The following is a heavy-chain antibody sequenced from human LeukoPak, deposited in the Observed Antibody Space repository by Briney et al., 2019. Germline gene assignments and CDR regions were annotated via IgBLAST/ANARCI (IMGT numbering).Heavy chain of an antibody. V-gene: IGHV4-38-2*02. D-gene: IGHD5-12*01. J-gene: IGHJ3*02. CDR2: IYHSGST. CDR3: ARAKGYGDAFDI. CDR1: GYSISSGYY. Sequence: SETLSLTCTVSGYSISSGYYWGWIRQPPGKGLEWIGSIYHSGSTYYNPSLKSRVTISVDTSKNQFSLKLSSVTAADTAVYYCARAKGYGDAFDIWGQGTMVTVSS.